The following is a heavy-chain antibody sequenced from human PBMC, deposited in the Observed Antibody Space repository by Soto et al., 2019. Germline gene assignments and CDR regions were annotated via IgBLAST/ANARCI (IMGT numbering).Heavy chain of an antibody. CDR3: ARNLYCSGGSCPWGY. J-gene: IGHJ4*02. Sequence: EVQLVESGGGLVQPGGSLRLSCAASGFTFSSYSMNWVRQTPGKGLEWVSYISSGGVTIYYADSVKGRFTVSRDNAKDSLYLQMNSVRAEDTAVYYCARNLYCSGGSCPWGYWGQGTLVTVSS. CDR2: ISSGGVTI. CDR1: GFTFSSYS. D-gene: IGHD2-15*01. V-gene: IGHV3-48*01.